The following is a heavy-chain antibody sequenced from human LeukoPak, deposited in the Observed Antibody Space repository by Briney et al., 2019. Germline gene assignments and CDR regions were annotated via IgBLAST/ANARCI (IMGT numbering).Heavy chain of an antibody. D-gene: IGHD3-10*01. CDR1: GGTFSSYV. V-gene: IGHV1-69*06. J-gene: IGHJ4*02. CDR2: IIPIFGTA. Sequence: VASVTVSCKASGGTFSSYVISWVRQAPGQGLEWMGGIIPIFGTAKYAQKFQGRVTITADKSTSSAYMELSSLRSEDTAVYYCAKSPYRGWFGELTRWGQGTLVTVSS. CDR3: AKSPYRGWFGELTR.